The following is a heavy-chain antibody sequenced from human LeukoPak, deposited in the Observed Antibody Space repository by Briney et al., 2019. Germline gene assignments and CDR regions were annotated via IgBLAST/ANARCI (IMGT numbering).Heavy chain of an antibody. J-gene: IGHJ3*02. V-gene: IGHV1-69*13. CDR2: IIPIFGTA. CDR1: GGTFSSYA. Sequence: ASVKVSCKASGGTFSSYAISWVRQAPGQGLEWMGGIIPIFGTANYAQKFQGRVTITADESTSTAYMELSSLRSEDTAVYYCARRPRDLLTGYYLNAFDIWGQGTMVTVSS. D-gene: IGHD3-9*01. CDR3: ARRPRDLLTGYYLNAFDI.